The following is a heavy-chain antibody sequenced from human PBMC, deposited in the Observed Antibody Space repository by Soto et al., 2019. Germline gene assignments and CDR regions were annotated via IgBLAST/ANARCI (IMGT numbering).Heavy chain of an antibody. CDR2: VHYSGNT. CDR1: AGSISSYF. D-gene: IGHD1-1*01. CDR3: ARMTQLAPKRTAFDI. Sequence: SETLPLTCTVSAGSISSYFWTWIRPSPGKGLQWIGYVHYSGNTNYNPSLKSRVTMSVETSKNQFSLRLTSVAAAHTPVYSRARMTQLAPKRTAFDIWGQGTMVTASS. J-gene: IGHJ3*02. V-gene: IGHV4-59*01.